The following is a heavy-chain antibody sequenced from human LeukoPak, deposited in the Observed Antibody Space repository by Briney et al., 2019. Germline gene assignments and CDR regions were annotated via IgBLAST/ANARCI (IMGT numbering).Heavy chain of an antibody. J-gene: IGHJ4*02. CDR2: ISYDGSNK. D-gene: IGHD1-26*01. CDR1: GFTFSSYA. V-gene: IGHV3-30-3*01. CDR3: ARGHPHGWELYLDY. Sequence: PGRSLRLSCAASGFTFSSYAMHWVRQAPGKGLEWVAVISYDGSNKYYADSVKGRFTISRDNSKNTLYLQMNSLRAEDTAVYYCARGHPHGWELYLDYWGQGTLVTVSS.